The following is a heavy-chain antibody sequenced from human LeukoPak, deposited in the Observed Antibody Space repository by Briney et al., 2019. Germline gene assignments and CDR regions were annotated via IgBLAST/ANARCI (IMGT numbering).Heavy chain of an antibody. CDR2: IIPIFGTA. D-gene: IGHD5-24*01. CDR3: ARSTDGYSGNYYSG. J-gene: IGHJ6*02. Sequence: ASVKVSCKASGGTFSSYAISWVRQAPGQGLEWMGGIIPIFGTANYAQKFQGRVTITADESTSTAYMELSSLRSEDTAVYYCARSTDGYSGNYYSGWGPGTTVTVSS. V-gene: IGHV1-69*13. CDR1: GGTFSSYA.